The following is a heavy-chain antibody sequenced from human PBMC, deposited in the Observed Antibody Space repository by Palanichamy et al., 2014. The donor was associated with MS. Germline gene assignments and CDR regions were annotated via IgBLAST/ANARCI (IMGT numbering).Heavy chain of an antibody. D-gene: IGHD3-22*01. CDR2: IIPIHGTT. V-gene: IGHV1-69*01. CDR3: ARSLYSFDSSGSNLPCFDY. J-gene: IGHJ4*02. CDR1: GGTFNNYA. Sequence: QVQLEQSGAEVKRPGSSVKVSCKASGGTFNNYAVSWVRQVRGQGLEWMGGIIPIHGTTNYAQKFKGRVTVSADESTNTIYMELRRLRSEDTAVYYCARSLYSFDSSGSNLPCFDYWGQGTLVTVSS.